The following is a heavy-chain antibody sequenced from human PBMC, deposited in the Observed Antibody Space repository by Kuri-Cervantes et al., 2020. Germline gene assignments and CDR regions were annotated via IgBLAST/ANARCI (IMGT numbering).Heavy chain of an antibody. CDR3: ARDPDY. Sequence: GGSLRLSCAASGFPFSSYARHWVRQAPGKGLDWVAVISYDGSNKYYADSVKGRFTISRDNSKNTLYLQMNSLRAEDTAVYYCARDPDYWGQGTLVTVSS. J-gene: IGHJ4*02. CDR1: GFPFSSYA. V-gene: IGHV3-30-3*01. CDR2: ISYDGSNK.